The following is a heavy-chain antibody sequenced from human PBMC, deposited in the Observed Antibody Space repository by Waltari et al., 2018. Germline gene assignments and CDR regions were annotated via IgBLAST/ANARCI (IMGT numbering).Heavy chain of an antibody. CDR2: ISSTSGSI. J-gene: IGHJ3*01. V-gene: IGHV3-48*02. D-gene: IGHD3-9*01. CDR3: ARGGLVRGDAFPV. CDR1: GFCFRVAI. Sequence: HLVESGADLLQAGAFLILACAACGFCFRVAIMNWVRQAPGQGLEWISYISSTSGSIDYADSVKGRFTISRDNAKNSVSLQMTSLREEDTAIYFCARGGLVRGDAFPVWGPGTVVTVSS.